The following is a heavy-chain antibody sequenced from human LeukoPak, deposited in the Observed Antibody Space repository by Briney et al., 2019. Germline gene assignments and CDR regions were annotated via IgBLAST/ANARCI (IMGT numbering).Heavy chain of an antibody. Sequence: SETLSLTCTVSGGSISSYYWSWIRQPPGKGLEWIGYIYTSGSTNYNPSLKSRVTISVDTSKNQFSLKLSSVTAADTAVYYCARDPYPYSSSWTYYFDYWGQGTLVTVSS. CDR1: GGSISSYY. J-gene: IGHJ4*02. V-gene: IGHV4-4*09. CDR2: IYTSGST. CDR3: ARDPYPYSSSWTYYFDY. D-gene: IGHD6-13*01.